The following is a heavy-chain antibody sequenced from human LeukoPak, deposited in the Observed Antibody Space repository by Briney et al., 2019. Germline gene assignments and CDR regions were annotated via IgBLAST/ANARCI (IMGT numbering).Heavy chain of an antibody. CDR2: IYYSGST. CDR1: GGSISSSSYY. CDR3: ARWPRGIVVVVAATDAFDI. D-gene: IGHD2-15*01. Sequence: KPSETLSLTCTVSGGSISSSSYYWGWIRQPPGKGLEWIGRIYYSGSTYYNPSLKSRVTISVDTSKNQFSLKLSSVTAADTAVYYCARWPRGIVVVVAATDAFDIWGQGTMVTVSS. J-gene: IGHJ3*02. V-gene: IGHV4-39*01.